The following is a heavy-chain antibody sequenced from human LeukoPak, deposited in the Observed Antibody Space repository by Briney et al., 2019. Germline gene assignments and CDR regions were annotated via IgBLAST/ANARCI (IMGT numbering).Heavy chain of an antibody. Sequence: GGSLRLSCAASGFTFSNYGMSWVRQAPGKGLQWVSGISGSGGSTYYADSVKSRFTISRDNSKNTLSLQMNSLRAEDTAVYYCAKHGWDIVVVIDATLDSWGQGTLVTVSS. CDR2: ISGSGGST. V-gene: IGHV3-23*01. J-gene: IGHJ5*01. CDR1: GFTFSNYG. D-gene: IGHD2-15*01. CDR3: AKHGWDIVVVIDATLDS.